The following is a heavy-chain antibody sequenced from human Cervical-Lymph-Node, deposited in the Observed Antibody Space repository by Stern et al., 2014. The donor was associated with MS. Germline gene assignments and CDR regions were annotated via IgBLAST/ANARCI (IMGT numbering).Heavy chain of an antibody. CDR3: ARGVVSNRAAATLHNLFDP. D-gene: IGHD2-15*01. Sequence: QVQLGQSGAEVKKPGSSMNVSCKTSGGTFSSSYAITWMRQAPGQGIEWMGRIIPILGLANYAQKFQGRVIITADKSTSTTFMELTSLRSEDTAVYYCARGVVSNRAAATLHNLFDPWGQGTLVTVSS. CDR1: GGTFSSSYA. V-gene: IGHV1-69*09. CDR2: IIPILGLA. J-gene: IGHJ5*02.